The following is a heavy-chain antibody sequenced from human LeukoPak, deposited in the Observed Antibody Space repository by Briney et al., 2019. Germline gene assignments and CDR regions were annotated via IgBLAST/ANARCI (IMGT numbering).Heavy chain of an antibody. CDR1: GGTISSYY. J-gene: IGHJ4*02. Sequence: PSETLSLTCTVSGGTISSYYWSWIRQPPGKGLEWIGYIYYSGSTNYNPSLKSRVTISVDKSKNQFSQKLSSVTAADTAVYYCARGRSRSSGGYFDYWGQGTLVTVSS. D-gene: IGHD6-6*01. CDR3: ARGRSRSSGGYFDY. V-gene: IGHV4-59*01. CDR2: IYYSGST.